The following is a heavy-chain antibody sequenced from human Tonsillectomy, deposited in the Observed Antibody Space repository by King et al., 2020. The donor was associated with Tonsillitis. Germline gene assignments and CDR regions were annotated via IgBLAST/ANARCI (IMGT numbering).Heavy chain of an antibody. J-gene: IGHJ4*02. D-gene: IGHD1-26*01. CDR1: GGSISSGDHF. Sequence: LQLQESGPAVVKPSETLSLTCTVSGGSISSGDHFWAWIRQPPGKELEWIGYMYSSGTIFYNPSLKSRITISGGTSENRFSLKLTSVTAADTAVYFCARYASGSFDYWGQGALVTVSS. V-gene: IGHV4-39*01. CDR2: MYSSGTI. CDR3: ARYASGSFDY.